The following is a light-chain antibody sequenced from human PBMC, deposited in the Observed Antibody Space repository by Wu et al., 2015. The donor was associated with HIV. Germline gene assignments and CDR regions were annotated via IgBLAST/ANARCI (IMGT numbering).Light chain of an antibody. V-gene: IGKV3-15*01. Sequence: EKAPSSAGPVRVLRTHLAWYQQKPGQAPRLLIYGASTRATGVPARFSGGGSGTEFTLTISNMKSEDSAVYYCQQYNDWPPLTFGGGTKVELK. CDR3: QQYNDWPPLT. J-gene: IGKJ4*01. CDR1: RVLRTH. CDR2: GAS.